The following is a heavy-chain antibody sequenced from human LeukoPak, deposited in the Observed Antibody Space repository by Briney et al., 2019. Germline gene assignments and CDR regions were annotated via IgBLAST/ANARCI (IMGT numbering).Heavy chain of an antibody. J-gene: IGHJ4*02. V-gene: IGHV3-30*02. Sequence: GGSLRLSCAASGLTLSNYGMHCVRQAPGKGLEWVAVIPYDGFNPYYADSVKGRFTISRDNSKNTLWLQMNSLRAEDTAVYYCAKVKEMYSSGSYYFDYWGQGTLVTVSS. CDR1: GLTLSNYG. CDR2: IPYDGFNP. D-gene: IGHD6-19*01. CDR3: AKVKEMYSSGSYYFDY.